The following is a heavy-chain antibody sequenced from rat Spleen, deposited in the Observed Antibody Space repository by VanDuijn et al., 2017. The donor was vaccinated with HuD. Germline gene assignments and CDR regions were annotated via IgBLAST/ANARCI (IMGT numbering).Heavy chain of an antibody. CDR1: GLSFSDYY. Sequence: EVQLVESGGGLVQPGRSLKLSCTASGLSFSDYYMAWVRQAPTKGLEWVASISPTGAITNNRDSVKGRFTISKDNAKSTLYLQMNSLRSEDTATYYCTRHNWELPFAYWGQGTLVTVSS. CDR2: ISPTGAIT. J-gene: IGHJ3*01. V-gene: IGHV5-25*01. D-gene: IGHD5-1*01. CDR3: TRHNWELPFAY.